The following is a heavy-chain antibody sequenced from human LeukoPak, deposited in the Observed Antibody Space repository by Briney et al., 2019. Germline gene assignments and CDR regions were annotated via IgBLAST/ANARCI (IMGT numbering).Heavy chain of an antibody. CDR3: TKDAAPFNSLWDYFDS. CDR2: IGGGDDI. J-gene: IGHJ4*02. CDR1: GFTFRDYA. D-gene: IGHD6-25*01. Sequence: GRSLRLSCAASGFTFRDYAMYWVRQAPGKGLQWVAGIGGGDDIEYTDSVTGRFTGSRDNSKNTFDLQMTSLRVEDTAVYYCTKDAAPFNSLWDYFDSWGQGTLVTVSA. V-gene: IGHV3-23*01.